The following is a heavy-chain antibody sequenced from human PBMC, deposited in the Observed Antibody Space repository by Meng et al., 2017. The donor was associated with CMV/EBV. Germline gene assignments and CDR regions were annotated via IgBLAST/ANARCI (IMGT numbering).Heavy chain of an antibody. D-gene: IGHD3-3*01. J-gene: IGHJ6*02. CDR3: ARDPHPYDFWSGYYNPFYYYGMDV. CDR2: IKQDGSEK. V-gene: IGHV3-7*01. CDR1: GFTFSSYW. Sequence: GGSLRLSCAASGFTFSSYWMSWVRQAPGKGLEWVANIKQDGSEKYYVDSVKGRFTISRDNAKNSLYLQMNSLRAEDTAVYYCARDPHPYDFWSGYYNPFYYYGMDVWGQGTTVTVSS.